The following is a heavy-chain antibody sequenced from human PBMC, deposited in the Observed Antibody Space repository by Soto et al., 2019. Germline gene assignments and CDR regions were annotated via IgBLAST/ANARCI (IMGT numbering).Heavy chain of an antibody. Sequence: ETLSLTCTVSGGSISRSTYYWGWIRQPPGKGLEWIGSIYDSGSTYYNPSLKSRVTISVDTSKNKFSLRLYSVTAADTAVYYCARLNDYVEFYQHWGQGPLVTVSS. D-gene: IGHD4-17*01. CDR2: IYDSGST. J-gene: IGHJ1*01. CDR3: ARLNDYVEFYQH. V-gene: IGHV4-39*01. CDR1: GGSISRSTYY.